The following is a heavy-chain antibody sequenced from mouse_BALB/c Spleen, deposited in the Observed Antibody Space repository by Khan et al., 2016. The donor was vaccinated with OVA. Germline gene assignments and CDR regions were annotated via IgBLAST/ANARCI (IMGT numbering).Heavy chain of an antibody. Sequence: VQLKESGPELVKPGASVKISCKASGYSFTGYYMHWVKQSHVKSLEWIGRINPYNGGTSYNQIFKDKASLTIDKSSSIAYMELHSLTSEDSAVYYCARGTTAMKGAMDYWGQGTSVTVSS. CDR3: ARGTTAMKGAMDY. CDR2: INPYNGGT. V-gene: IGHV1-34*02. D-gene: IGHD1-2*01. J-gene: IGHJ4*01. CDR1: GYSFTGYY.